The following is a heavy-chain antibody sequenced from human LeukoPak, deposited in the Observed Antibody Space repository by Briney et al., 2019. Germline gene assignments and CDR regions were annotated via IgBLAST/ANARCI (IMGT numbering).Heavy chain of an antibody. J-gene: IGHJ5*02. V-gene: IGHV3-21*01. CDR3: ARDSSITMVRGGILDP. D-gene: IGHD3-10*01. CDR1: GFTFSSYS. Sequence: PGGSLRLSCAASGFTFSSYSMNWVRQAPGKGLEWVSSISSSSSYIYYADSVKGRFTISRDNAKNSLYLRMNSLRAEDTAVYYCARDSSITMVRGGILDPWGQGTLVTVSS. CDR2: ISSSSSYI.